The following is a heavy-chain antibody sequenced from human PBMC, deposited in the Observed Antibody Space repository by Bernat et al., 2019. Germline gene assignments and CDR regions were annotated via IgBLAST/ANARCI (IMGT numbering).Heavy chain of an antibody. Sequence: QVQLVESGGGVVQPGRSLRLSCAASGFTFSSYGMHWVRQAPGKGLEWVAVISYDGSNKYYADSVKGRFTISRDNSKNTLYLQMNSLRAEDTAVYYCAKSRLSGSYLYYFDYWGQGTLVTVSS. CDR3: AKSRLSGSYLYYFDY. J-gene: IGHJ4*02. CDR1: GFTFSSYG. CDR2: ISYDGSNK. D-gene: IGHD1-26*01. V-gene: IGHV3-30*18.